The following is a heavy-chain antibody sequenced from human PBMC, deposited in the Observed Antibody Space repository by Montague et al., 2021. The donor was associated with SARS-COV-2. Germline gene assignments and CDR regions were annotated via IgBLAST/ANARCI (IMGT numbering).Heavy chain of an antibody. D-gene: IGHD3-3*01. Sequence: SETLSLTCAVYGGSFSGHYWSWIRQPPGKGLEWIGEINHSGSPKYNPSLKSRVILLVDTSKNQFSLKLSSVTAADTAVYYCARGRPAAVTFYGIWNGQRDYYYYKDVWAKGTTVTVSS. CDR2: INHSGSP. CDR3: ARGRPAAVTFYGIWNGQRDYYYYKDV. V-gene: IGHV4-34*01. CDR1: GGSFSGHY. J-gene: IGHJ6*03.